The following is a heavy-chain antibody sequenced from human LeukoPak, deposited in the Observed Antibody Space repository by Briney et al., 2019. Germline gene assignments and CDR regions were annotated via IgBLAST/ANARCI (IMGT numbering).Heavy chain of an antibody. D-gene: IGHD3-16*02. CDR1: GFTFSSYS. V-gene: IGHV3-21*04. Sequence: GGSLRLSCAASGFTFSSYSMNWVRQAPGKGLEWVSSISSSSSYIYYADSVKGRFTISRDNSKNSLYLEMNSLRAEDTALYYCSRSYRYYFDYWGQGTLVTVSS. J-gene: IGHJ4*02. CDR3: SRSYRYYFDY. CDR2: ISSSSSYI.